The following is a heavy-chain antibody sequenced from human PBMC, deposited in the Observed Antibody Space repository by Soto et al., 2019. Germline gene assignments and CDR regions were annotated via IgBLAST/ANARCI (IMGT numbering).Heavy chain of an antibody. D-gene: IGHD6-13*01. V-gene: IGHV3-30*18. CDR2: ISYDGSNK. CDR3: AKDKGPGDIAAAGSHYYYYGMDV. CDR1: GFTFSSYG. Sequence: LSVTCTVSGFTFSSYGMHWVRQAPGKGLEWVAVISYDGSNKYYADSVKGRFTISRDNSKNTLYLQMNSLRAEDTAVYYCAKDKGPGDIAAAGSHYYYYGMDVWAQGTTVTVSS. J-gene: IGHJ6*02.